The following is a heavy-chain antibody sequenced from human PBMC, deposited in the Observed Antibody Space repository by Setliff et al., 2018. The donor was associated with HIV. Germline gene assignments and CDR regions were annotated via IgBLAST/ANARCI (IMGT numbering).Heavy chain of an antibody. J-gene: IGHJ3*02. CDR3: ARVGYDYVWGSYAFDI. D-gene: IGHD3-16*01. CDR2: INSDESST. Sequence: GGSLRLSCAASGFTFSMYWMHWVRQDPGKGLMWVSRINSDESSTSYADSVKGRFTISRDSARNTLYLQMNSLRAEDTAVYYCARVGYDYVWGSYAFDIWGQGTMVTFSS. V-gene: IGHV3-74*01. CDR1: GFTFSMYW.